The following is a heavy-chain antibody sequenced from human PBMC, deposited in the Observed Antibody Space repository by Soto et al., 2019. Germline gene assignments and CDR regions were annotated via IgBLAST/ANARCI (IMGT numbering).Heavy chain of an antibody. V-gene: IGHV3-64D*06. CDR1: GFTFSSYA. D-gene: IGHD1-1*01. CDR2: ISSNGGST. J-gene: IGHJ3*02. Sequence: GGSLRLSCSASGFTFSSYAMHWVRQAPGKGLEYVSAISSNGGSTYYADSVKGRFTISRDDSKNTLYLQMSSLRAKDTAVYYCVREESNSAGPVLDAFDIWGQGTMVTVSS. CDR3: VREESNSAGPVLDAFDI.